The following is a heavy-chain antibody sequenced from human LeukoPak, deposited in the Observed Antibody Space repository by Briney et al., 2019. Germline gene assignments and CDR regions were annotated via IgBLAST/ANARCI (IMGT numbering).Heavy chain of an antibody. D-gene: IGHD1-26*01. CDR1: GFTFSSYG. CDR3: AREKWESSFDY. Sequence: PGRSLRLSCAASGFTFSSYGMHWVRQAPGKGLEWVAVISYDGSNKYYADSVKGRFTISRDNSKNTLYLQMNSLRAEDTAVYYCAREKWESSFDYWGQGTLVTVSS. J-gene: IGHJ4*02. V-gene: IGHV3-30*03. CDR2: ISYDGSNK.